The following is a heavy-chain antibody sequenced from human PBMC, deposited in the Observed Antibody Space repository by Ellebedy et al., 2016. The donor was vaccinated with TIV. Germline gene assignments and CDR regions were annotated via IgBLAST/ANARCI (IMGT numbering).Heavy chain of an antibody. CDR2: VHPNGIT. CDR1: GGSISSSNW. CDR3: ARDAHLTAY. J-gene: IGHJ4*02. D-gene: IGHD1-20*01. Sequence: MPSETLSLTCAVSGGSISSSNWWNCVRQAPGKGTEWIGEVHPNGITNYKPSLKSRVTISVDRSKNQLSLKLNSVTAADTALYYCARDAHLTAYWGQGNMVTVSS. V-gene: IGHV4-4*02.